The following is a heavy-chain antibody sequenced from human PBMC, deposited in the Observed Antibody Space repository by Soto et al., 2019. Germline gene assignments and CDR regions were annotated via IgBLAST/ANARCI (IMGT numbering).Heavy chain of an antibody. J-gene: IGHJ4*02. Sequence: QVQLMQSGAEVKKPGASVKVSCKASGDTFTDYYIHWVRQAPGQGLEWMGTVNPSGGHTTYAQHFLGRVTMTRDTSTSTLSMELTRLTSDDTAIYYCARGGNVVVVTAALDYWGQGTLVTVSS. D-gene: IGHD2-21*02. CDR2: VNPSGGHT. CDR3: ARGGNVVVVTAALDY. CDR1: GDTFTDYY. V-gene: IGHV1-46*01.